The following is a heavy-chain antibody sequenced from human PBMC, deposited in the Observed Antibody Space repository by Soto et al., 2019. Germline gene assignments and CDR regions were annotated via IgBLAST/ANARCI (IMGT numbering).Heavy chain of an antibody. J-gene: IGHJ4*02. V-gene: IGHV3-33*01. Sequence: GGSLRLSCAASGFSFSSHGMHWVRQAPGKGLEWVAVIWYDGSKKNYADSVKGRFTISRDNSKNTLHLQMNGLRAEDTAVYYCPRIRDWASDSWGQGTLVTVSS. CDR1: GFSFSSHG. CDR3: PRIRDWASDS. D-gene: IGHD3-10*01. CDR2: IWYDGSKK.